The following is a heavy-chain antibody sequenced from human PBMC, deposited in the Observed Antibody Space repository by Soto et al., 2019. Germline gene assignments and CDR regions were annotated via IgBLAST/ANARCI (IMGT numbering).Heavy chain of an antibody. J-gene: IGHJ6*02. CDR3: AGYRFLEWLFSYYGMDV. CDR1: GFMFSDYY. Sequence: QVQLVESGGGLVKPGGSLRLSCAASGFMFSDYYMSWIRQAPGKGLEWVSYISSGSSYIYYADSVKGRFTISRDNAKNSLYLQMNSLRAEDTAVYYCAGYRFLEWLFSYYGMDVWGQGTTVTVSS. V-gene: IGHV3-11*06. D-gene: IGHD3-3*01. CDR2: ISSGSSYI.